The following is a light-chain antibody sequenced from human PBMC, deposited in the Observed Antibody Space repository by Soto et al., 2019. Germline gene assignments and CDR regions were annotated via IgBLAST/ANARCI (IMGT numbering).Light chain of an antibody. CDR3: QQYGGAPFT. Sequence: DIVMTQSPVTLSVSPGERATLSCRASQSLDNNLAWYQQKPGQAPRLLIYAASARATGIPARFSGSGSGTEFSLTISGLQSEDFAMYYCQQYGGAPFTFGPGTRV. CDR2: AAS. J-gene: IGKJ3*01. V-gene: IGKV3-15*01. CDR1: QSLDNN.